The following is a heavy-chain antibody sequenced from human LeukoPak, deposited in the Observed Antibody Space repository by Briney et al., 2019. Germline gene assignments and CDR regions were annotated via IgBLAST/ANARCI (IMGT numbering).Heavy chain of an antibody. CDR1: GFTFDDYA. V-gene: IGHV3-9*03. Sequence: GRSLRLSCAASGFTFDDYAMHWVRQAPGKGLEWVSAINWNSGNIGYADSVKGRFTISRDNAKNSLYLQMNSLRAEDMALYYCARHNYDFWSVYMDVWGKGTTVTVSS. CDR3: ARHNYDFWSVYMDV. CDR2: INWNSGNI. D-gene: IGHD3-3*01. J-gene: IGHJ6*03.